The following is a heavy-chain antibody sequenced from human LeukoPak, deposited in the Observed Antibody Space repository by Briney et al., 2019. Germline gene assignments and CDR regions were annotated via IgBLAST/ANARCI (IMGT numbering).Heavy chain of an antibody. J-gene: IGHJ4*02. CDR1: GFTFSTYW. V-gene: IGHV3-7*01. Sequence: TGGSLRLSGAASGFTFSTYWMSWVRQAPGKGLEWVANIKQDGSDKFYVDSVKGRFTISRDNAKNSMYLQMNSLRAEDTAVYYCARVLPVASRDYWGQGTLVTVSS. CDR3: ARVLPVASRDY. CDR2: IKQDGSDK. D-gene: IGHD2-2*01.